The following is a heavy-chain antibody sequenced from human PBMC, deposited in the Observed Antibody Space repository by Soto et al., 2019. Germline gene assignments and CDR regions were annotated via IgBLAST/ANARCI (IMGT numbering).Heavy chain of an antibody. CDR2: IYWDGDQ. CDR3: AHMPHEKWLVVFDY. Sequence: QITLKESGPTLVKPTQTLTLTCTFSGFSLTTTGVGVAWIRQPPGRALEWLALIYWDGDQRYSLSLRNRVTITKDTSKNQVVLTMTNMDPVDAATYYCAHMPHEKWLVVFDYLGQGTLVTVSS. V-gene: IGHV2-5*02. J-gene: IGHJ4*02. CDR1: GFSLTTTGVG. D-gene: IGHD6-19*01.